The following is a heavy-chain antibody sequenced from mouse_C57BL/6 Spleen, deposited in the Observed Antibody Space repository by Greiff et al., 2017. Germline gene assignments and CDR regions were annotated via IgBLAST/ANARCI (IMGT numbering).Heavy chain of an antibody. J-gene: IGHJ3*01. Sequence: EVNLVESGGGLVKPGGSLKLSCAASGFTFSDYGMHWVRQAPEKGLEWVAYISSGRSTIYYADTVKGRFTISRDNAKNTLFLQMTSLRSEDTAMYYCAYSNFFAYWGQGTLVTVSA. CDR2: ISSGRSTI. D-gene: IGHD2-5*01. CDR1: GFTFSDYG. V-gene: IGHV5-17*01. CDR3: AYSNFFAY.